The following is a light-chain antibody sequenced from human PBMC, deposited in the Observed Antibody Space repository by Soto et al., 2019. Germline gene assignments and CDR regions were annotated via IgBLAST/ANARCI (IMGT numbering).Light chain of an antibody. Sequence: QSALTQPASVSGSPGQSITNSCTGTSSDVGDNSVSWYQQHPGKAPKLMIYDVSSRPSGVSNRFSASKSGNTASLTISGLQAEDESDYYCSSYTSSSTLVVFGGGTKLTVL. CDR1: SSDVGDNS. J-gene: IGLJ2*01. CDR3: SSYTSSSTLVV. V-gene: IGLV2-14*01. CDR2: DVS.